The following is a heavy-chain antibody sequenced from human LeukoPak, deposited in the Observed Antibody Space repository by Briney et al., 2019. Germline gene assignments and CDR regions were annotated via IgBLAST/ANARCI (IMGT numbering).Heavy chain of an antibody. D-gene: IGHD2-15*01. CDR2: ISAYNGNT. CDR1: GYTFTSYG. Sequence: GASVKVSCKASGYTFTSYGISWVRQAPGQGLEWMGWISAYNGNTNYAQKLQGRVTMTTDTSTSTAYMELRSLRSDDTAVYYCARDRYCSGGSCYRGWFDPWGQGTLVTVSS. CDR3: ARDRYCSGGSCYRGWFDP. V-gene: IGHV1-18*04. J-gene: IGHJ5*02.